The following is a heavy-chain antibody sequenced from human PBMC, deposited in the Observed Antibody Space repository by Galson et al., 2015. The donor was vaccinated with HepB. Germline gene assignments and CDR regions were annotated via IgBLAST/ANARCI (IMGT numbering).Heavy chain of an antibody. V-gene: IGHV7-4-1*02. D-gene: IGHD5-24*01. Sequence: SVKVSCKASGYTFTNYAINWVRQAPGQGLEWMGWINTHTGNPTYAQGFTGRVVFSLDTSVTTAYLQISSLKAEDTAVFYCARRDGNSWFDPWGQGTLVTVSS. CDR3: ARRDGNSWFDP. CDR2: INTHTGNP. J-gene: IGHJ5*02. CDR1: GYTFTNYA.